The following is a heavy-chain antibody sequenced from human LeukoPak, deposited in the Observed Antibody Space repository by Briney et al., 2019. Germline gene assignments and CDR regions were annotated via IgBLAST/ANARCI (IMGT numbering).Heavy chain of an antibody. CDR3: AREYILTGYYGDY. J-gene: IGHJ4*02. CDR1: GYTFTGYY. D-gene: IGHD3-9*01. Sequence: GASVKVSCKASGYTFTGYYMHWVRQAPGQGLEWMGRINPKSGDTNYAQKFQGRVTMTRDTSISTAYMELSRLSSDDTAVYYCAREYILTGYYGDYWGQGTLVTVSS. CDR2: INPKSGDT. V-gene: IGHV1-2*02.